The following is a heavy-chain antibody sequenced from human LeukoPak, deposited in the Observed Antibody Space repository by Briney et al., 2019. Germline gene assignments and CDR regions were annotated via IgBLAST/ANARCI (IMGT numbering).Heavy chain of an antibody. D-gene: IGHD2-2*01. CDR1: GGSFSGYY. Sequence: SETLSLTCAVYGGSFSGYYWSWIRQPPGKGLEWIGKISHGGSTNYNPSLKSRVTISVDTSKNQFSLKLTSVTAADTAVYYCAREGVMRGYCTSTSCSKAFGIWGQGTLVTVSS. CDR2: ISHGGST. J-gene: IGHJ3*02. CDR3: AREGVMRGYCTSTSCSKAFGI. V-gene: IGHV4-34*01.